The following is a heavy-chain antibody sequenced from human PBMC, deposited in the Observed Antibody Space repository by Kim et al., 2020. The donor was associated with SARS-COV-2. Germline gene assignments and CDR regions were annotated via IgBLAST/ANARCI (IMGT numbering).Heavy chain of an antibody. CDR1: GGTFSSYA. Sequence: SVKVSCKASGGTFSSYAISWVRQAPGQGLEWMGGIIPIFGTANYAQKFQGRVTITADKSTSTAYMELSSLRSEDTAVYYCARDGLQGVAAADPFDYWGQGTLVAVSS. CDR2: IIPIFGTA. CDR3: ARDGLQGVAAADPFDY. J-gene: IGHJ4*02. D-gene: IGHD6-13*01. V-gene: IGHV1-69*06.